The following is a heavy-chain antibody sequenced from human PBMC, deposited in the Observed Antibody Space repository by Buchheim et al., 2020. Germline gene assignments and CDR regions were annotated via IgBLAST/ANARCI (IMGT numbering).Heavy chain of an antibody. D-gene: IGHD3-3*01. CDR2: ISYDGSNK. V-gene: IGHV3-30*18. CDR1: GFTFSSYG. Sequence: QVQLVESGGGVVQPGRSLRLSCAASGFTFSSYGMHWVRQAPGKGLEWVAVISYDGSNKYYADSVKGRFTISRDNSKTTLPPPMNSLRAEDTAVYYCAKLPSLSGVVSLDYWGQGTL. CDR3: AKLPSLSGVVSLDY. J-gene: IGHJ4*02.